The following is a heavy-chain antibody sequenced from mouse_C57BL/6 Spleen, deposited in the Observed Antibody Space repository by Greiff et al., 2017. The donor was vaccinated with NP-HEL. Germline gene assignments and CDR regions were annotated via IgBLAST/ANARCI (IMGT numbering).Heavy chain of an antibody. Sequence: DVKLVESGPGLVKPSQSLSLTCSVTGYSITSGYYWNWIRQFPGNKLEWMGYISYDGSNNYNPSLKNRISITRDTSKNQFFLKLNSVTTEDTATYYCARRGYGSSEDYWGQGTTLTVSS. V-gene: IGHV3-6*01. D-gene: IGHD1-1*01. CDR2: ISYDGSN. CDR1: GYSITSGYY. J-gene: IGHJ2*01. CDR3: ARRGYGSSEDY.